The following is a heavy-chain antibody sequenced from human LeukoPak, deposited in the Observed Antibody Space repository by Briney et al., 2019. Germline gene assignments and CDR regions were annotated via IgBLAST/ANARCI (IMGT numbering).Heavy chain of an antibody. Sequence: GGSLRLSCAASGFTFSNFVMSWVRQAPGKGLEWVSYIDGGGGSTNYADSVKGRFTISRDNSKNTLYLQMNSLRAEDTAVYYCARDSYRSVYYYYYMDVWGKGTTVTVSS. CDR2: IDGGGGST. V-gene: IGHV3-23*01. CDR1: GFTFSNFV. J-gene: IGHJ6*03. CDR3: ARDSYRSVYYYYYMDV. D-gene: IGHD5-18*01.